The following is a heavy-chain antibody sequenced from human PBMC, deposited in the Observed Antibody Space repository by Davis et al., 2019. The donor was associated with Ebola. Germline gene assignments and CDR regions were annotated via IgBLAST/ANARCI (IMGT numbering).Heavy chain of an antibody. CDR2: ISGSGGST. J-gene: IGHJ4*02. D-gene: IGHD3-10*01. CDR3: AKRGYIDY. CDR1: GFTFSSYA. Sequence: GESLKISCAASGFTFSSYAMSWVRQAPGKGLEWVSAISGSGGSTYYADSVKGRFTISRDNSKNTLYLQINSLRAEDTAVYYCAKRGYIDYWGQGTLVTVSS. V-gene: IGHV3-23*01.